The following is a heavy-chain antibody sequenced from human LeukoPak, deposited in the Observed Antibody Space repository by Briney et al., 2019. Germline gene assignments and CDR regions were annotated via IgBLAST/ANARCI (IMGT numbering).Heavy chain of an antibody. CDR1: GYTFTNYY. CDR2: INPSGTST. D-gene: IGHD3-22*01. Sequence: ASVKVSCKASGYTFTNYYMHWVRQAPGQGLEWMGMINPSGTSTRYEQKFQDRVTMTRETSTRTVYMELSSLRSEDTAVYYCARGYSSGYRIDYWGQGTLVTVSS. CDR3: ARGYSSGYRIDY. V-gene: IGHV1-46*01. J-gene: IGHJ4*02.